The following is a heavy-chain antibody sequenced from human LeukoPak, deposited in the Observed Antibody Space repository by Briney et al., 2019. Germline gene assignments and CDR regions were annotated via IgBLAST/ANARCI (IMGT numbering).Heavy chain of an antibody. J-gene: IGHJ4*02. CDR2: IYYSGST. V-gene: IGHV4-59*01. CDR1: GCSISSYY. D-gene: IGHD3-9*01. Sequence: SETLSLTCTVSGCSISSYYWSWIRQPPGKGLEWIGYIYYSGSTNYNPSLKRRVTISVDTSKNQFSLKLSSVTAADTAVYYCASLWATGSRSVWGQGTLVTVSS. CDR3: ASLWATGSRSV.